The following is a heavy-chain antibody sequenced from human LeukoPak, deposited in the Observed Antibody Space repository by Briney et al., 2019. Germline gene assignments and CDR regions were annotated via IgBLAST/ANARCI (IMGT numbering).Heavy chain of an antibody. CDR1: GYSFTSYW. CDR2: IYPGDSDT. CDR3: ARLPGYCSSTSCLGGYCYYGMDV. J-gene: IGHJ6*02. D-gene: IGHD2-2*01. Sequence: GESLKISCKGSGYSFTSYWIGWVRQMPGKGLEWMGIIYPGDSDTRYSPSFQGQVTISADKSISTAYLQWSSLKASDTAMYYCARLPGYCSSTSCLGGYCYYGMDVWGQGTTVTVSS. V-gene: IGHV5-51*01.